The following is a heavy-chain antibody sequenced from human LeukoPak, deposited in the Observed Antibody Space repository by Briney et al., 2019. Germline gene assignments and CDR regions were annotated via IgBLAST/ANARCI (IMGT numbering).Heavy chain of an antibody. CDR2: VSYIGST. V-gene: IGHV4-59*01. Sequence: WETLSLICTVSGGSISSYYWSWIRQPPGKGLEWIGYVSYIGSTNYNSTLKSRVTISVDTSKNQFSLKLSSVTAADTAVYYCARGYCSGGTCYRTFFDYWGQGTLVTVSS. CDR3: ARGYCSGGTCYRTFFDY. CDR1: GGSISSYY. D-gene: IGHD2-15*01. J-gene: IGHJ4*02.